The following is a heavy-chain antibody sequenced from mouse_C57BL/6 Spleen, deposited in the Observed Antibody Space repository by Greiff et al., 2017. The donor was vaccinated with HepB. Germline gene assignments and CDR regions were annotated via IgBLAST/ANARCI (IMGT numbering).Heavy chain of an antibody. CDR3: APITTVVAGGINYYAMDY. Sequence: QVQLQQSGAELVKPGASVKVSCKASGYTFTSYWMHWVKQRPGQGLEWIGRIHPSDSDTNYNQKFKGKATLTVDKSSSTAYMQLSSLTSEDSAVYYCAPITTVVAGGINYYAMDYWGQGTSVTVSS. CDR1: GYTFTSYW. J-gene: IGHJ4*01. D-gene: IGHD1-1*01. V-gene: IGHV1-74*01. CDR2: IHPSDSDT.